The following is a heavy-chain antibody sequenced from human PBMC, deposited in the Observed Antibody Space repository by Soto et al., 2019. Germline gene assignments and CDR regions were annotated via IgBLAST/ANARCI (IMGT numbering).Heavy chain of an antibody. V-gene: IGHV1-46*03. CDR2: INPSGGST. Sequence: ASVKVSCKASGYTFTSYYMHWVRQAPGQGLEWMGIINPSGGSTSYAQKYQGRVTMTRDTSTSTVYIELSSLRTEDTAVYYCARDACSSTSCANPYYYYYMDVWGKGTTVTVS. CDR1: GYTFTSYY. D-gene: IGHD2-2*01. CDR3: ARDACSSTSCANPYYYYYMDV. J-gene: IGHJ6*03.